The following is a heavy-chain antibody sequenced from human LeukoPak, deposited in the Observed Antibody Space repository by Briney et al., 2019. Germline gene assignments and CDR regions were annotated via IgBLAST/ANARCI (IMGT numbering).Heavy chain of an antibody. D-gene: IGHD2-15*01. CDR2: ISAYNGNT. V-gene: IGHV1-18*04. J-gene: IGHJ5*02. Sequence: ASVKVSCTASGYTFTSYGISWVRQAPGQGLERMGWISAYNGNTNCAQKLQGRVTMTTDTSTSTAYMELRSLRSDDTAVYYCARDPEGYCSGGSCYPSDWFDPWGQGTLVTVSS. CDR3: ARDPEGYCSGGSCYPSDWFDP. CDR1: GYTFTSYG.